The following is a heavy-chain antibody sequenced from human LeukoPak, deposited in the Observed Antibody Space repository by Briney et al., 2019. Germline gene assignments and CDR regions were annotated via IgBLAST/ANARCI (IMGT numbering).Heavy chain of an antibody. CDR2: IYYSGST. J-gene: IGHJ4*02. CDR3: ARHRRWLQRYYFDY. D-gene: IGHD5-24*01. Sequence: PSETLSLTCTVSGGSISSYYWSWLRQPPGKGPEWIGYIYYSGSTNYNPSLKSRVTISVDTSKNQFSLKLSSVTAADTAVYYCARHRRWLQRYYFDYWGQGTLVTVSS. V-gene: IGHV4-59*08. CDR1: GGSISSYY.